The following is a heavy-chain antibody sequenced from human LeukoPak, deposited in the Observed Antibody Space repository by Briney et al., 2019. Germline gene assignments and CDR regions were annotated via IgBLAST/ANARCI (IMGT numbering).Heavy chain of an antibody. V-gene: IGHV4-59*11. D-gene: IGHD3-10*01. CDR2: IYYTGST. Sequence: SETLSLTCTVSGGSISSHFWSWIRQPPGKGLEWIGSIYYTGSTNYNPSLQSRVTISVDTSNNRFSLRLSSLTAADTAVYYCARSYNSGSYYPYFFDYWGQGTLVTVSS. J-gene: IGHJ4*02. CDR3: ARSYNSGSYYPYFFDY. CDR1: GGSISSHF.